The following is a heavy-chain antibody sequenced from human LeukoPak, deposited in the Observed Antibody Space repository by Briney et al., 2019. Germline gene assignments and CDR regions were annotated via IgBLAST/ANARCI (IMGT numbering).Heavy chain of an antibody. V-gene: IGHV1-18*04. CDR2: ISTDNDNT. CDR1: GYTFTNYG. D-gene: IGHD3-10*01. Sequence: ASVNVSCKASGYTFTNYGIGWVRQAPGQGLEWMGWISTDNDNTNYAEKFQGRVTMTTDTPTRTAYMELRSLRSDDTAVYYCARGLMVRGVDYWGQGTLVTVSS. CDR3: ARGLMVRGVDY. J-gene: IGHJ4*02.